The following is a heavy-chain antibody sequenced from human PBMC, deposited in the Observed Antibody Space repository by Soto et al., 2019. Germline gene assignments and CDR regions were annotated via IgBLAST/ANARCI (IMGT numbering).Heavy chain of an antibody. Sequence: EVQLLESGGGLVQPGGSLRLSCAAPGFTFSSYAMSWVRQAPGMGLEWVSVISGSGYATYYADSVKGRFTVSRDNSNNTVYLQMNSLRAEDTAVYYCAKEETVLVNYYYYYGMEVWGQGTTVTVSS. J-gene: IGHJ6*02. CDR3: AKEETVLVNYYYYYGMEV. CDR2: ISGSGYAT. D-gene: IGHD4-17*01. CDR1: GFTFSSYA. V-gene: IGHV3-23*01.